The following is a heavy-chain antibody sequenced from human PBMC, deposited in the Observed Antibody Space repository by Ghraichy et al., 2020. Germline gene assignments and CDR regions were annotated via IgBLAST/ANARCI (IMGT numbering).Heavy chain of an antibody. D-gene: IGHD2-8*01. CDR3: TRGLSLTTTMVADYYFDY. CDR1: GFTFVTAA. CDR2: SGSTGVP. J-gene: IGHJ4*02. V-gene: IGHV3-23*01. Sequence: GGSLRLSCAASGFTFVTAAVGWVRQAPGKGLEWVSFSGSTGVPYYAESVRGRFTVSRDNSRNTLYLRMDSLRVDDTAIYYCTRGLSLTTTMVADYYFDYWGQGVQVTVSS.